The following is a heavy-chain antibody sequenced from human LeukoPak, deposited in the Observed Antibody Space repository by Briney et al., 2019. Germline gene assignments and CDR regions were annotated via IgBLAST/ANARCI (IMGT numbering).Heavy chain of an antibody. J-gene: IGHJ4*02. D-gene: IGHD6-6*01. CDR3: AREQVVPNRIDY. Sequence: SETLSLTCTVSGGSISSGNYYWSWLRQSAGKRLEWIGRISISGTTNYNRSLKSRVTILLDTSKNHFSLKLTSVTAADTALYFCAREQVVPNRIDYWGQGTQVTVSS. V-gene: IGHV4-61*02. CDR1: GGSISSGNYY. CDR2: ISISGTT.